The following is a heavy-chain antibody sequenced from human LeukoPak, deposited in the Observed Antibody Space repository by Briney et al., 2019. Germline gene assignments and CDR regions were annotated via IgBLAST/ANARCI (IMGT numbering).Heavy chain of an antibody. V-gene: IGHV4-39*01. CDR1: GGSISSSSYY. Sequence: PSETLSLTCTVSGGSISSSSYYWGWIRQPPGKGLEWIGSIYYSGSTYYNPSLKSRVTISVDTSKNQFSLKLSSVTAADTAVYYCARHTYYYDSSGYYYGDDAFDIWGQGTMVTVSS. D-gene: IGHD3-22*01. J-gene: IGHJ3*02. CDR3: ARHTYYYDSSGYYYGDDAFDI. CDR2: IYYSGST.